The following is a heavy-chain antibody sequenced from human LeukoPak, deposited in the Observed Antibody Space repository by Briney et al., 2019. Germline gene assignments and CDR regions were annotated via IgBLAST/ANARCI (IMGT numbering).Heavy chain of an antibody. CDR2: IIPIFGTA. CDR1: GGTFSSYA. Sequence: SVKVSCKASGGTFSSYAISWVRQAPGQGLEWMGGIIPIFGTANYAQKFQGRVTITTHESTSTAYMELSSLRSEDTAVYYCAARRGIYYDSSGYAFDYWGQGNLVTVSS. CDR3: AARRGIYYDSSGYAFDY. V-gene: IGHV1-69*05. D-gene: IGHD3-22*01. J-gene: IGHJ4*02.